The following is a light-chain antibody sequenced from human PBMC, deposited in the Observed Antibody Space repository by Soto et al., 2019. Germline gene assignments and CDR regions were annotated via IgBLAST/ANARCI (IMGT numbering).Light chain of an antibody. CDR1: EPIRSY. CDR2: GAS. Sequence: DIPMTQSPSSLSASGGDSVTITCRASEPIRSYLNWYQQKPGKAPKLLIDGASSLQAGVPTRFSGSGCGTDFTLINSTQQAEDIATYYCQQSNSFPTFGQGTRVEI. CDR3: QQSNSFPT. J-gene: IGKJ2*01. V-gene: IGKV1-39*01.